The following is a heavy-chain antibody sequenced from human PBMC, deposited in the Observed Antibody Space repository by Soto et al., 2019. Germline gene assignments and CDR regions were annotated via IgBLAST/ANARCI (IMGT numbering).Heavy chain of an antibody. CDR3: ARDGLGDTSGCRLD. Sequence: GGSLRLSCEASGFIFSSYWMTWVRQAPGKGLEWVANIKQDGSEKYYVGSVRGRFTISRDNAKKSVYLQMNSLRAEDTAVYYCARDGLGDTSGCRLDWGQGTLVTVSS. CDR1: GFIFSSYW. CDR2: IKQDGSEK. D-gene: IGHD6-19*01. J-gene: IGHJ4*02. V-gene: IGHV3-7*04.